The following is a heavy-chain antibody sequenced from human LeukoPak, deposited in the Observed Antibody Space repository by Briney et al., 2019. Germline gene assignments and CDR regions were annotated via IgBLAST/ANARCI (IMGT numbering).Heavy chain of an antibody. CDR3: AGSSYCSSTSCSYFDY. CDR2: INHSGST. J-gene: IGHJ4*02. Sequence: SETLSLTCAVYGGSFSGYYWSWIRQPPGKGLEWIGEINHSGSTNYNPSLKSRVTISVDTSKNQFSLKLSSVTAADTAVYYCAGSSYCSSTSCSYFDYWGQGTLVTVSS. CDR1: GGSFSGYY. D-gene: IGHD2-2*01. V-gene: IGHV4-34*01.